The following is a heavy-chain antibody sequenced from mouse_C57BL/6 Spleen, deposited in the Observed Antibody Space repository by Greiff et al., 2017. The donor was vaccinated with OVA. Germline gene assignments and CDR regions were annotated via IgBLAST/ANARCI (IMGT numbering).Heavy chain of an antibody. Sequence: EVQLQESGPGLVKPSQSLSLTCSVTGYSITSGYYWNWIRQFPGNKLEWMGYISYDGSNNYNPSLKNRISITRDTSKNQFFLKLNSVTTEDTATYYCARGRGLMDYWGQGTSVTVSS. J-gene: IGHJ4*01. CDR2: ISYDGSN. CDR1: GYSITSGYY. V-gene: IGHV3-6*01. D-gene: IGHD3-3*01. CDR3: ARGRGLMDY.